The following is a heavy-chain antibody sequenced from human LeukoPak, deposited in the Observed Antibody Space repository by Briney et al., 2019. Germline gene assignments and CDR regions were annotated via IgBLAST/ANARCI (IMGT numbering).Heavy chain of an antibody. V-gene: IGHV3-21*01. CDR1: GFTFSSYS. CDR2: ISSSSSYI. CDR3: ASERMVREDY. Sequence: GGSLRLSCAASGFTFSSYSMNWVRQAPGKGLEWVSSISSSSSYIYYANSVKGRFTISRDNAKNSLYLQMNSLRAEDTAVYYCASERMVREDYWGQGTLVTVSS. J-gene: IGHJ4*02. D-gene: IGHD3-10*01.